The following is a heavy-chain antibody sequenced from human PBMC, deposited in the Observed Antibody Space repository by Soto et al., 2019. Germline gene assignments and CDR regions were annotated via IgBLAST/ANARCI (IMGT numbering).Heavy chain of an antibody. CDR3: AKVGAMLPVGATRAGLGN. D-gene: IGHD1-26*01. CDR2: ISGSGGST. V-gene: IGHV3-23*01. Sequence: QPGGSLRLSCAASGFTFSSYAMSWVRQAPGKGLEWVSAISGSGGSTYYADSVKGRFTISRDNSKNTLYLQMNSLRAEDTAVYYCAKVGAMLPVGATRAGLGNWGQGTLVTVSS. CDR1: GFTFSSYA. J-gene: IGHJ4*02.